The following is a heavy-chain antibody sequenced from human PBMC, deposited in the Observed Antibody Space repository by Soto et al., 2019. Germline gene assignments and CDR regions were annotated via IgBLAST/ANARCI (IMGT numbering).Heavy chain of an antibody. CDR3: ARVMFPLGSGPGFFAN. D-gene: IGHD6-19*01. V-gene: IGHV1-18*01. Sequence: QVQLVQSGAEVKKPGASVKVSCKASGYTFRNFGFNWVRQAPGQGLEWMGWISAYNNNANYAQVLQGRVTLTTDTSGSTSCMELRSLRSDDTAVYYCARVMFPLGSGPGFFANWGQGTLVPVSS. J-gene: IGHJ4*02. CDR1: GYTFRNFG. CDR2: ISAYNNNA.